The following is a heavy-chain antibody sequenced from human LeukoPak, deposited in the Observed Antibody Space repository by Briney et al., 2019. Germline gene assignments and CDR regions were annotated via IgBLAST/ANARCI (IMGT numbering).Heavy chain of an antibody. CDR2: IYYSGST. V-gene: IGHV4-61*01. CDR1: GGSVSSGSYY. J-gene: IGHJ4*02. Sequence: SETLSLTCTVSGGSVSSGSYYWSWIRQPPGKGLEWIGYIYYSGSTYYNPSLKSRVTISVDTSKNQFSLKLSSVTAADTAVYYCARDFIAAAGTDYWGQGTLVTVSS. CDR3: ARDFIAAAGTDY. D-gene: IGHD6-13*01.